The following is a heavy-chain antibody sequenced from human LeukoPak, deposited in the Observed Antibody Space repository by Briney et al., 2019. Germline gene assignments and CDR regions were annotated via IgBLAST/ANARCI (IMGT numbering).Heavy chain of an antibody. CDR1: GGTFSSYA. J-gene: IGHJ4*02. V-gene: IGHV1-69*05. CDR2: IIPIFGTA. D-gene: IGHD3-9*01. CDR3: ARDLSGGKLRYFDWLPPDY. Sequence: VASVKVSCKASGGTFSSYAISWVRQAPGQGLEWMGGIIPIFGTANYAQKFQGRVTVTRDTSTSTVYMELSSLRSEDTAVYYCARDLSGGKLRYFDWLPPDYWGQGTLVTVSS.